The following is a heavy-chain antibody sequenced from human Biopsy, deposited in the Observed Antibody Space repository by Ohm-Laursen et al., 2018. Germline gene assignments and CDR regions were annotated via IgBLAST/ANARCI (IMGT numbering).Heavy chain of an antibody. J-gene: IGHJ4*02. CDR1: GFSFTGYY. D-gene: IGHD3-3*01. CDR2: ISPKSGGT. Sequence: GASVKVSCKASGFSFTGYYIHWVRQAPGQGLEWMGWISPKSGGTNYAQKFQGNITMTKNTSMSTAYMEMRSLRSDDTAVYYCARDRFPHVTIFGLVTLEYWGQGTLVTVSS. CDR3: ARDRFPHVTIFGLVTLEY. V-gene: IGHV1-2*02.